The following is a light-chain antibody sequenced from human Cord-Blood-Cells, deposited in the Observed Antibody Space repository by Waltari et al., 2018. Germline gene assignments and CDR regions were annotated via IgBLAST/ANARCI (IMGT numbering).Light chain of an antibody. CDR1: SSAVGGYNY. CDR2: EVS. J-gene: IGLJ1*01. V-gene: IGLV2-14*01. Sequence: QSALPQPASVSGSPGQSITISCPGTSSAVGGYNYVSWYQQHPGKAPKLMIYEVSNRPSGVSNRFSGSKSGNTASLTISGLQAEDEADYYCSSYTSSSNVFGTGTKVTVL. CDR3: SSYTSSSNV.